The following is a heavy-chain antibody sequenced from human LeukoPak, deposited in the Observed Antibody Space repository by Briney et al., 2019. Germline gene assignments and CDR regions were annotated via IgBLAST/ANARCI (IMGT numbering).Heavy chain of an antibody. CDR1: GFTFSDYS. CDR2: ISSSSTTI. Sequence: GGSLRLSCAASGFTFSDYSMNWVRQAPGKGLEWGSHISSSSTTIFYADSVKGRSTISRDNAKNSLFLQMKGLRDEDTALYYCARERVIAAAGDGFDSWGQGTLVTVSS. J-gene: IGHJ4*02. CDR3: ARERVIAAAGDGFDS. D-gene: IGHD2-21*01. V-gene: IGHV3-48*02.